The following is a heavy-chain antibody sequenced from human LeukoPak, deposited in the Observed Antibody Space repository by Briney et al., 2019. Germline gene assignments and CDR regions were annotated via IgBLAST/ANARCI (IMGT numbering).Heavy chain of an antibody. J-gene: IGHJ6*03. CDR2: ISSNGGNT. CDR1: GFTFSSYA. D-gene: IGHD2-2*01. CDR3: ARACSCTSCQPSDYYYYYYMDV. V-gene: IGHV3-64*01. Sequence: GGSLRLSCAASGFTFSSYAMHWVRQAPGKGLEYVSAISSNGGNTYYANSVKGRFTISRDNSKNTLYLQMGILRAEDMAVYYCARACSCTSCQPSDYYYYYYMDVWGKGTTGTVSS.